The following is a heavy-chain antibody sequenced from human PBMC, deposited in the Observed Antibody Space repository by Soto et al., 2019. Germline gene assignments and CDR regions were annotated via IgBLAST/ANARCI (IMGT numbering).Heavy chain of an antibody. CDR1: GFTFSSYS. D-gene: IGHD3-22*01. CDR2: ISSSSSTI. Sequence: GGSLRLSCAASGFTFSSYSMNWVRQAPGKGLEWVSYISSSSSTIYYADSVKGRFTISRDNAKNSLYLQMNSLRDEDTAVYYCARDPRSYYDSSGYYYRWGQGTLVTVSS. CDR3: ARDPRSYYDSSGYYYR. V-gene: IGHV3-48*02. J-gene: IGHJ5*02.